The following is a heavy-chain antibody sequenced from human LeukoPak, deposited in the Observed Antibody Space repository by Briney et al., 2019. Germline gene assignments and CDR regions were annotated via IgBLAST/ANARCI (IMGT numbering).Heavy chain of an antibody. Sequence: GGSLRLSCAASGFTFTNHWMHWVRQAPGKGLVWVSVIYSGGSTYYADSVKGRFTISRDNARNSLYLDMSGLRDEDTAVYYCAGDPSVGSTWYYYVNVWGEGTRVTVSS. CDR1: GFTFTNHW. D-gene: IGHD6-13*01. J-gene: IGHJ6*03. V-gene: IGHV3-66*01. CDR2: IYSGGST. CDR3: AGDPSVGSTWYYYVNV.